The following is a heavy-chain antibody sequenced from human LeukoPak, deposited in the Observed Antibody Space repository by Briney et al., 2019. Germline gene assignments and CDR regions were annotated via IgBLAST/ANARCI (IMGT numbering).Heavy chain of an antibody. CDR2: ISPHSHTT. D-gene: IGHD2-8*01. CDR1: GYTFNNDF. Sequence: GASVKVSCKASGYTFNNDFISWVRQAPGQGLECVGWISPHSHTTHYAEKVQGRVTTTTDTSTTTVYMDLMCLRSDDTAVYFCARGQSMYYWGQGTPVTVSS. CDR3: ARGQSMYY. V-gene: IGHV1-18*01. J-gene: IGHJ4*02.